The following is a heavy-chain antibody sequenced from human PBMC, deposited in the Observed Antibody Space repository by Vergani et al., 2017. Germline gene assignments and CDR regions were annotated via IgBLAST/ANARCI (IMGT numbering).Heavy chain of an antibody. CDR2: ISYDGSNK. V-gene: IGHV3-30*18. CDR3: AKDATTVTTGDAFDI. Sequence: QVQLVESGGGVVQPGRSLRLSCAASGFTFSSYGMPWVRQAPGKGLEWVAVISYDGSNKYYADSVKGRFTISRDNSKNTLYLQMNSLRAEDTAVYYCAKDATTVTTGDAFDIWGQGTMVTVSS. J-gene: IGHJ3*02. CDR1: GFTFSSYG. D-gene: IGHD4-17*01.